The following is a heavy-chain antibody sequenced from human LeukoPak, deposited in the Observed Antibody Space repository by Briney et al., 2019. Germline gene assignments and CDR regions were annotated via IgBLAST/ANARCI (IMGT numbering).Heavy chain of an antibody. V-gene: IGHV3-74*01. D-gene: IGHD1-1*01. CDR2: INGDGSST. CDR1: GFSFSSYW. CDR3: ARGGLNALEAFDI. J-gene: IGHJ3*02. Sequence: GGSLRLSCAASGFSFSSYWMHWVRQAPGKGLVWVSRINGDGSSTRYADSVKGRFTISRDNAKNTLYLLMNSLRAEDTAVYYCARGGLNALEAFDIWGQGTLVTVCS.